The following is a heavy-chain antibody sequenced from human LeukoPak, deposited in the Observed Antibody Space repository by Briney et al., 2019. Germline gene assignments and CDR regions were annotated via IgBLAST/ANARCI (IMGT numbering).Heavy chain of an antibody. Sequence: SPTLSLTCALSGDSVSIYTAAWNWIRQSPSRGLEWLGRTYYRSKWYNDYAVSVKSRITINPDTSKNQFSLQLNSVTPEDTAVYYCARDVANEYYHLLDGWGEGTTVTVSA. J-gene: IGHJ6*04. CDR3: ARDVANEYYHLLDG. V-gene: IGHV6-1*01. CDR1: GDSVSIYTAA. CDR2: TYYRSKWYN.